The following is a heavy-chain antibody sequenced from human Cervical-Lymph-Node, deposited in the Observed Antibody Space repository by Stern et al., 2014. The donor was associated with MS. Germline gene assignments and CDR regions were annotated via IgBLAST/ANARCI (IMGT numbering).Heavy chain of an antibody. CDR3: ARVPAREQWLVRVAFDS. J-gene: IGHJ4*02. CDR2: INTKTGNP. CDR1: GYTFTNSA. V-gene: IGHV7-4-1*02. D-gene: IGHD6-19*01. Sequence: QLVQSGSELKKPGASVKVSCKASGYTFTNSAMNWVRQAPGQGLEWMGWINTKTGNPTYAQGFTGRFVFSLDTSVSTAYLQISSLKAEDTAVYYCARVPAREQWLVRVAFDSWGQGTLVTVSS.